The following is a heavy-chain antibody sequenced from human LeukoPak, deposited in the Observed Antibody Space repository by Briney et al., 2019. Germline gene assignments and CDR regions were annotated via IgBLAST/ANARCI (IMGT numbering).Heavy chain of an antibody. D-gene: IGHD3-10*01. CDR2: ISRSGSTK. J-gene: IGHJ3*02. CDR1: GFTFSDYN. Sequence: PGGSLRLSCAASGFTFSDYNMRWIRQAPGKGLEWVSSISRSGSTKYYADSVKGRFTISRDNAKNSLFLQMNSLRAEDTAVYYCARGLDFGAFDIWGQGTMVTVSS. V-gene: IGHV3-11*04. CDR3: ARGLDFGAFDI.